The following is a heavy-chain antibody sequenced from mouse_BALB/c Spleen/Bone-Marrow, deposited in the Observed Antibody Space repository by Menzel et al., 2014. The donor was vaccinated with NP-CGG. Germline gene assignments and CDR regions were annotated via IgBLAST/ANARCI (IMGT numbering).Heavy chain of an antibody. CDR1: GFNIKDTY. CDR2: IDPANGNT. V-gene: IGHV14-3*02. CDR3: ASYYYGRYFDV. Sequence: EVQRVESGAELVKPGASVKLSCTASGFNIKDTYMHWVKQRPEQGLEWIGRIDPANGNTKYDPKFQGKATITADTSSNTAYLQLSSLTSGDTTVYYCASYYYGRYFDVWGAGTTVTVSS. J-gene: IGHJ1*01. D-gene: IGHD1-1*01.